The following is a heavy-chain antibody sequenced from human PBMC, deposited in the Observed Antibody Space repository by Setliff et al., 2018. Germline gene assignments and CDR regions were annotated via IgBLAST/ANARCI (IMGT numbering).Heavy chain of an antibody. Sequence: ASVKVSCKASGYTFTSYDINWVRQATGQGLEWMGWMNPNSGNTGYAQKFQGRVTMTRNTSISTAYMELRSLRSDDTAVYYCARGPSFWSGDYMDVWGKGTTVTVSS. CDR2: MNPNSGNT. J-gene: IGHJ6*03. CDR1: GYTFTSYD. CDR3: ARGPSFWSGDYMDV. V-gene: IGHV1-8*02. D-gene: IGHD3-3*01.